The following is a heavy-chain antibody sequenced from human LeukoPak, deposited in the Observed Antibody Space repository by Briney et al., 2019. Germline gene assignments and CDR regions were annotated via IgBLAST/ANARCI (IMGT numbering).Heavy chain of an antibody. CDR3: AREDTVTTPTSYYYMDV. D-gene: IGHD4-17*01. CDR2: ISSSSSYI. CDR1: GFTFSSYS. V-gene: IGHV3-21*01. Sequence: PGGSLRLSCAASGFTFSSYSMNWVRQAPGKGLEWVSSISSSSSYIYYADSVKGRFTISRDNAKNSLYLQMNSLRAEDTAVYYCAREDTVTTPTSYYYMDVWGKGTTVTVS. J-gene: IGHJ6*03.